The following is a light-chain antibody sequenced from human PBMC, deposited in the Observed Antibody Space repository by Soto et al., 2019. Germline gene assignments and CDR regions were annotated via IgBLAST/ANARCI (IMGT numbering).Light chain of an antibody. CDR3: QQYGRSPLLYA. Sequence: IVLTLSPGTLSLSPGERATLSCRSSQSVRSNYLAWYQQKPGQAPRLLIYGASTRSAGVPDRFSGSGSRIDFTFTINRLEPEDFAVYYCQQYGRSPLLYAFGQGTKLGV. CDR2: GAS. CDR1: QSVRSNY. V-gene: IGKV3-20*01. J-gene: IGKJ2*01.